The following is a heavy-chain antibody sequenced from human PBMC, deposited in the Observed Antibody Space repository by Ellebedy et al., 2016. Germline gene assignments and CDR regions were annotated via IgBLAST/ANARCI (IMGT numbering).Heavy chain of an antibody. V-gene: IGHV4-59*11. CDR3: AREWSAFDF. CDR2: IYDTGTS. CDR1: PGAMTTHK. D-gene: IGHD2-15*01. J-gene: IGHJ3*01. Sequence: GSLRLXXTVSPGAMTTHKWSWIRQPPGKGLEWIAYIYDTGTSAYNPSLMGRATISVAPSKNQFSLRLNSVTPADTAVYYCAREWSAFDFWGQGIMVTVAS.